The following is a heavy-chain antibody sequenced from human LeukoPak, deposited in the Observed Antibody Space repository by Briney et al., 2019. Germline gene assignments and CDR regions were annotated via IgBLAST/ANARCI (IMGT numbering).Heavy chain of an antibody. CDR3: VSPKTNGWFDS. Sequence: SETLSLTRTVSGYSVSSGYFWGWIRQPPGKRLEWIGNMYHTGTTYYNPSLKSRVTITIDTSKNQFSLKLRSVTAADTAVYYCVSPKTNGWFDSWGQGSLVTVSS. D-gene: IGHD2-8*01. CDR2: MYHTGTT. J-gene: IGHJ5*01. V-gene: IGHV4-38-2*02. CDR1: GYSVSSGYF.